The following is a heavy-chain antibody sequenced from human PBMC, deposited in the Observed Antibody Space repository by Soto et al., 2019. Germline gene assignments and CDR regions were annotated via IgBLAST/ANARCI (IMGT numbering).Heavy chain of an antibody. D-gene: IGHD3-3*01. CDR3: ARYRAPSGYYWIVSCSYFCLDV. J-gene: IGHJ6*02. CDR1: GCTFSSYA. Sequence: ASVKVSCKACGCTFSSYAISWVRQAPGQGLEWMGGIIPIFGTANYAQKFQGRVTITADESTSTAYMELSSLRSEDTAVYYCARYRAPSGYYWIVSCSYFCLDVWRQGTTVTVSS. CDR2: IIPIFGTA. V-gene: IGHV1-69*13.